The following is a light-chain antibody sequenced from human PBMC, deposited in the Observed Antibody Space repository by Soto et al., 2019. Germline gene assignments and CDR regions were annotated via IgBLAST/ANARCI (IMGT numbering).Light chain of an antibody. Sequence: QSALTQPRSVSGSPGQSVTISCTGTSSDVGGYNYVSWYQQHPGKAPKLMIYEGSKRPSGVSNRFSGSKSGNTASLTISGLQAEDEADYYCCSYAGSSPFVFGTGTKVTVL. CDR2: EGS. V-gene: IGLV2-23*01. CDR3: CSYAGSSPFV. CDR1: SSDVGGYNY. J-gene: IGLJ1*01.